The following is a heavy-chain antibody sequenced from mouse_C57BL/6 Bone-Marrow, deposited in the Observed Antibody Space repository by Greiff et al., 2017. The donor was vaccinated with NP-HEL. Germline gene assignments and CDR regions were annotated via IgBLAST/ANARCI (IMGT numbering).Heavy chain of an antibody. V-gene: IGHV2-5*01. Sequence: VKLMESGPGLVQPSQRLSITCTVSGFSLTSYGVHWVRQSPGKGLEWLGVIWSGGSTDYNAAFMSRLSITKDNSKSQVFLKMNSLQANDTARYYCAKKGVLRTDFDVWGTGTTVTVSS. CDR2: IWSGGST. D-gene: IGHD1-1*01. CDR1: GFSLTSYG. J-gene: IGHJ1*03. CDR3: AKKGVLRTDFDV.